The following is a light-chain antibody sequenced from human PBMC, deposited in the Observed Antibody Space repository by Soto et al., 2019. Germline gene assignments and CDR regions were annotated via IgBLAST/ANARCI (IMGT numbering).Light chain of an antibody. Sequence: QTVVTQEPSLTVSPGGTVTLTCGSNTGAVTSGHYPHWLQQRPGQAPRTLIYDTSNKQSWTPARFSGSLLGGKAALTLSGAQPEDEADYYCLLSYSGGNWVFGGGTKRPS. V-gene: IGLV7-46*01. CDR3: LLSYSGGNWV. CDR2: DTS. CDR1: TGAVTSGHY. J-gene: IGLJ3*02.